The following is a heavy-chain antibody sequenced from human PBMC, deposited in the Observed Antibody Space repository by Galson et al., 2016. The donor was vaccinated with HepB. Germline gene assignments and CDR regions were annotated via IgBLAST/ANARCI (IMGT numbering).Heavy chain of an antibody. Sequence: SLRLSCAASGFTFSSYVMHWVRQAPGKGLEWVAVISYDGSNKYYADSVKGRFTISRDNSKNTLYLQMNSLRAEDTAVYYCARDLGQHYGMDVWGQGTTVTVSS. V-gene: IGHV3-30-3*01. CDR2: ISYDGSNK. J-gene: IGHJ6*02. CDR1: GFTFSSYV. CDR3: ARDLGQHYGMDV. D-gene: IGHD7-27*01.